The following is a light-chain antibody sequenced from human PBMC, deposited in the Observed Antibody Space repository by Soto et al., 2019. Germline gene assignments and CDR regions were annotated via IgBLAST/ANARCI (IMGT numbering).Light chain of an antibody. V-gene: IGKV3-15*01. CDR1: QSVSSD. CDR3: QQYHEWPSWA. J-gene: IGKJ1*01. CDR2: GAS. Sequence: ETGMKQSPATLSVYPRERATHSCRASQSVSSDLAWYQQKPGQAPRLLIYGASTRATGFPARFSGSGSGTGFTLTISSVQSEDIALYYCQQYHEWPSWAFGQGTKVDIK.